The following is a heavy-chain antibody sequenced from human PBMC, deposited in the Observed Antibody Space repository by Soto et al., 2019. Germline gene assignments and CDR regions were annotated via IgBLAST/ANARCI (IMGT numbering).Heavy chain of an antibody. CDR1: GFTFSSYW. D-gene: IGHD3-22*01. CDR3: ARVGYDSSGYYYYYYYYGMDV. V-gene: IGHV3-74*01. Sequence: GGSLRLSCAASGFTFSSYWMHWVRQAPGKGLVWVSRINSDGSSTSYADSVKGRFTISRDNAKNTLYLQMNSLRAEDTAVYYCARVGYDSSGYYYYYYYYGMDVWGQGTTVTVSS. J-gene: IGHJ6*02. CDR2: INSDGSST.